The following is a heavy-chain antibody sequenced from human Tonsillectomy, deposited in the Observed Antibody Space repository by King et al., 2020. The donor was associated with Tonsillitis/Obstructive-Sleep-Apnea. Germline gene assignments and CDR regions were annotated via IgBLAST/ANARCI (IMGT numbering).Heavy chain of an antibody. J-gene: IGHJ5*01. D-gene: IGHD5-18*01. CDR3: ARERAQLRWFDS. CDR1: GGSISSSNW. CDR2: MYHSGST. Sequence: VQLQESGPGLVKPSGTLSLTCAVSGGSISSSNWWNWVRHPPGKGLEWIGEMYHSGSTNYNPSLKSRVTMSVDKSKNQFSLKLSSVTAADTAVYYCARERAQLRWFDSWGQGTLVTVSS. V-gene: IGHV4-4*02.